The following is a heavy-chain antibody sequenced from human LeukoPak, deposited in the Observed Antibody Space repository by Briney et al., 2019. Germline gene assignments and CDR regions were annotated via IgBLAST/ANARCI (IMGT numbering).Heavy chain of an antibody. D-gene: IGHD3-10*01. CDR3: ARLHGSGSYIDY. CDR2: INPSGGST. J-gene: IGHJ4*02. CDR1: GGTFSSYA. Sequence: GASVKVSCKASGGTFSSYAISWVRQAPGQGLEWMGIINPSGGSTTYAQKFQGRATMTRDTSTSTVYMELSSLRSEDTAVYYCARLHGSGSYIDYWGQGTLVTVSS. V-gene: IGHV1-46*01.